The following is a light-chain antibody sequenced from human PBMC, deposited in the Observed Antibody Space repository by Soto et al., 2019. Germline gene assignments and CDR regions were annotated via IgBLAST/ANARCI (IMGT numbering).Light chain of an antibody. J-gene: IGKJ3*01. Sequence: DIQMTQSPSTLSASVGDRVTITCRASQSIKNWLAWYQQKPGEAPKLLIYKASTLESGVPSRFSGSGSGTEFTPTISCLQPDDVATYYCQQYNSYSQFTFGPGTKVDIK. CDR2: KAS. CDR3: QQYNSYSQFT. CDR1: QSIKNW. V-gene: IGKV1-5*03.